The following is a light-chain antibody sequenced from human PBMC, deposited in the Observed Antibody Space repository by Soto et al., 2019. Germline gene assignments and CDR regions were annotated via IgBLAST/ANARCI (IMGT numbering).Light chain of an antibody. CDR3: QQYNSYTWT. Sequence: DIQMTQSPSTLSASVGDRVTITCRVSQSISSWLAWYQQKPGKAPKLLIYDASSLESGVPSRFSGSGSGTEFTLTISSLQPDDFATYYCQQYNSYTWTFCQGTKVEIK. V-gene: IGKV1-5*01. CDR2: DAS. CDR1: QSISSW. J-gene: IGKJ1*01.